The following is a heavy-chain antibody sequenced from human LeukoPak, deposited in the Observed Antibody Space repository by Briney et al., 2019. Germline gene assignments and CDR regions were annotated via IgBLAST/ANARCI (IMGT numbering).Heavy chain of an antibody. D-gene: IGHD5-18*01. CDR3: ARSGYSRDAFDI. J-gene: IGHJ3*02. Sequence: EWIGYIYYSGSTNYNPSLKSRVTIPVDTSKNQFSQKLSSVTAADTAVYYCARSGYSRDAFDIWGQGTMVTVSS. V-gene: IGHV4-59*01. CDR2: IYYSGST.